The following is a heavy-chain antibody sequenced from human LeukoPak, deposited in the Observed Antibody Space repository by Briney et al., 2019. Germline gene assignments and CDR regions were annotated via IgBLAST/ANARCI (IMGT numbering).Heavy chain of an antibody. Sequence: SVKVSCKASGYTFTSYDINWVRQATGQGLEWMGWMNPNSGNTGYAQKFQGRVTMTRNTSISTANMELSSLRSEDTAVYYCARDRGVRGVIIDYWGQGTLVTVSS. J-gene: IGHJ4*02. CDR1: GYTFTSYD. CDR3: ARDRGVRGVIIDY. CDR2: MNPNSGNT. V-gene: IGHV1-8*01. D-gene: IGHD3-10*01.